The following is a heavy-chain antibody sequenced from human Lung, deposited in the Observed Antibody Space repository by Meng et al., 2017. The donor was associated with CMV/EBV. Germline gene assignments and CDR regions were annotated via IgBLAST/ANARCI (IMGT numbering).Heavy chain of an antibody. Sequence: SETLSLTCTVSGGSISSHYWSWIRQPSGKGLEWNGYIYYSGSTNYNPSVKSRVTIPVDTSKNQFSLKLSSVTAADTAVYCCARTRGRGGNGPVAYWGQGTLVTVSS. J-gene: IGHJ4*02. CDR3: ARTRGRGGNGPVAY. D-gene: IGHD2-15*01. CDR1: GGSISSHY. V-gene: IGHV4-59*11. CDR2: IYYSGST.